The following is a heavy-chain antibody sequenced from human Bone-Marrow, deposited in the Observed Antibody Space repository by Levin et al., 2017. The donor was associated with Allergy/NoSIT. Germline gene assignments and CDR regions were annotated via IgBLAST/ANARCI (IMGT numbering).Heavy chain of an antibody. V-gene: IGHV4-39*07. J-gene: IGHJ6*02. Sequence: RSSETLSLTCTVSGGSISTSSYYWGWIRQPPGKGLEWIGSIYYTGDTFSNPSLKSRVTISRDTSKNQFSLRLSSVTAADTALYYCANGSYDFWSDETYTMDVWGQGTTVTVSS. CDR3: ANGSYDFWSDETYTMDV. CDR2: IYYTGDT. D-gene: IGHD3-3*01. CDR1: GGSISTSSYY.